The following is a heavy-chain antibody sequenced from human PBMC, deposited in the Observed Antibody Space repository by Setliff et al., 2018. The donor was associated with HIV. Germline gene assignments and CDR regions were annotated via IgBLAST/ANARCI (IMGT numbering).Heavy chain of an antibody. CDR1: GFTFRSYD. D-gene: IGHD3-10*01. Sequence: KPGGSLRLSCAASGFTFRSYDMTWVRQAPGKGLEWISFIRSSGSYIHFADSVKGRFTLSRDNSKNTLYLQVNSLRPEDTAVYYCARVRLYNSALDYWGQGTLVTVSS. V-gene: IGHV3-21*05. CDR3: ARVRLYNSALDY. CDR2: IRSSGSYI. J-gene: IGHJ4*02.